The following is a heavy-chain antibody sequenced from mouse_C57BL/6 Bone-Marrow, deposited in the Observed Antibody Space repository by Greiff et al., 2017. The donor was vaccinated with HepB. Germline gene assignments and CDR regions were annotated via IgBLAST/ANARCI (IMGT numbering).Heavy chain of an antibody. J-gene: IGHJ2*01. CDR1: GFTFSSYT. V-gene: IGHV5-9*01. CDR3: ARDGYYPYYFDY. CDR2: ISGGGGNT. D-gene: IGHD2-3*01. Sequence: EVQRAESGGGLVKPGGSLKLSCAASGFTFSSYTMSWVRQTPEKRLEWVATISGGGGNTYYPDSVKGRFTISRDNAKNTLYLQMSSLRSEDTALYYCARDGYYPYYFDYWGQGTTLTVSS.